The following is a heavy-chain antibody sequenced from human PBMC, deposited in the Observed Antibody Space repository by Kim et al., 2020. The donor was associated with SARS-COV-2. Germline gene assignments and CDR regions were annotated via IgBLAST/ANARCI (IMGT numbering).Heavy chain of an antibody. Sequence: GRFTISRDNSKNTLYLQMNSLRSEDTAVYYCATAERNGLAPKNAGNWFDPWGQGTLVTVSS. D-gene: IGHD1-1*01. CDR3: ATAERNGLAPKNAGNWFDP. V-gene: IGHV3-23*01. J-gene: IGHJ5*02.